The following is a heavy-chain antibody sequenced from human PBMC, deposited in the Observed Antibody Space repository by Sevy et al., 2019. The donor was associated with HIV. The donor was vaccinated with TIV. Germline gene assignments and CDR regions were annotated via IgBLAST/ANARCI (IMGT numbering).Heavy chain of an antibody. J-gene: IGHJ3*02. Sequence: GGSLRLSCAASGFTFSSYGMHWVRQAPGKGLEWVAVIWYDGSNKYYADSVKGRFTISRDNSKNTRYLQMNSLRAKDTAVYYCARVSTYYYDSSGYFGAFDIWGQGTMVTVS. CDR3: ARVSTYYYDSSGYFGAFDI. V-gene: IGHV3-33*01. D-gene: IGHD3-22*01. CDR2: IWYDGSNK. CDR1: GFTFSSYG.